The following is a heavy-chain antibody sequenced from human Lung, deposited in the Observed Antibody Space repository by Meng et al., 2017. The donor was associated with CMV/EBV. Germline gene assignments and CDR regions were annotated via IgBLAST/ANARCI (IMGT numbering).Heavy chain of an antibody. Sequence: QVRLQESGPGLVNPSETLSLTCAISGRSISTYYWSWIRQPPGKGLEWIGNNYYSGSTNYNPSLASRVTISVDSSKNQFSLKLSSVTAADTAVYYCARHQNGGTYPLDYWGQGTLVTVSS. J-gene: IGHJ4*02. CDR2: NYYSGST. CDR1: GRSISTYY. D-gene: IGHD3-16*02. V-gene: IGHV4-59*08. CDR3: ARHQNGGTYPLDY.